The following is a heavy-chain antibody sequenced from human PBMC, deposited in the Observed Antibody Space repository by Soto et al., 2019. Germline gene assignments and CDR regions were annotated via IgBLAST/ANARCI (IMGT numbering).Heavy chain of an antibody. D-gene: IGHD6-13*01. CDR2: IYYSGST. V-gene: IGHV4-31*03. CDR1: GGSISSGGFY. Sequence: PSETLSLTCTVSGGSISSGGFYWSWIRQHPGKGLEWIGHIYYSGSTYYNPSLKSRVTISVDTSKNHFSMNLSSLTAADTAVYYCARIIASAGTNWFDTWGQGTLVTVSS. CDR3: ARIIASAGTNWFDT. J-gene: IGHJ5*02.